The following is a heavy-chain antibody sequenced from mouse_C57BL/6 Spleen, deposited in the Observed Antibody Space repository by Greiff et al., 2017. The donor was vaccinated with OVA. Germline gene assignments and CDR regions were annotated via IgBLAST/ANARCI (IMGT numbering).Heavy chain of an antibody. Sequence: VQLQQSGAELVRPGTSVKMSCKASGYTFINYWIGWAKQRPGHGLEWIGDIYPGGGYSNYNEKFKGKATLTADKSSSTAYMQFSSLTSEDSAIYYCATTGTDYYAMDYWGQGTSVTVSS. D-gene: IGHD4-1*02. V-gene: IGHV1-63*01. CDR3: ATTGTDYYAMDY. J-gene: IGHJ4*01. CDR1: GYTFINYW. CDR2: IYPGGGYS.